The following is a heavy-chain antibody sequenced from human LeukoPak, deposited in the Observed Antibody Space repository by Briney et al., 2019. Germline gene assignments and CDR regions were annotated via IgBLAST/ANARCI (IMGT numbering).Heavy chain of an antibody. CDR1: GFTFSSYS. V-gene: IGHV3-48*01. CDR2: ISSSSSTI. CDR3: ARISRDWFDP. D-gene: IGHD2-15*01. Sequence: GGSLRLSCAASGFTFSSYSMNWVRQAPGKGLEWVSYISSSSSTICYADSVKGRFTISRDNAKNSLYLQMNSLRAEDTAVYYCARISRDWFDPWGQGTLVTVSS. J-gene: IGHJ5*02.